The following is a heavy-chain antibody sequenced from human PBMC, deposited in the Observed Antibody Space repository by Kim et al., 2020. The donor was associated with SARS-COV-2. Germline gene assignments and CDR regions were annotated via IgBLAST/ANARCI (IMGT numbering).Heavy chain of an antibody. CDR1: GFTFSSYA. J-gene: IGHJ5*02. Sequence: GGSLRLSCAASGFTFSSYAMSWVRQAPGKGLEWVSAISGSGGSTYYADSVKGRFTISRDNSKNTLYLQMNSLRAEDTAVYYCAKAALDRYSRGYWFDPWGQGTLVTVSS. V-gene: IGHV3-23*01. CDR3: AKAALDRYSRGYWFDP. CDR2: ISGSGGST. D-gene: IGHD5-18*01.